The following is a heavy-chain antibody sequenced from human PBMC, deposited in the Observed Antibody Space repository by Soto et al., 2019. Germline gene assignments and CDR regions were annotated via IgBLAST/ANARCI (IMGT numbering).Heavy chain of an antibody. CDR2: ISYDGSNK. Sequence: GGSLRLSCAASGFTFSSYGMHWVRQAPGKGLEWVAVISYDGSNKYYADSVKGRFTISRDNSKNTLYLQMNSLRAEDTAVYYCAKDFAQATIAGQLVVPAWYYFDYWGQGTLVTVSS. CDR3: AKDFAQATIAGQLVVPAWYYFDY. V-gene: IGHV3-30*18. D-gene: IGHD2-2*01. J-gene: IGHJ4*02. CDR1: GFTFSSYG.